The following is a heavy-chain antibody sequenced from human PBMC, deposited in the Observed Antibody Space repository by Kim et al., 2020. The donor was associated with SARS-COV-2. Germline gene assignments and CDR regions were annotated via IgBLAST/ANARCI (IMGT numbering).Heavy chain of an antibody. J-gene: IGHJ6*02. D-gene: IGHD3-10*01. CDR2: IYHSGST. CDR3: ARDWPLWFGELSYYYYYGMDV. V-gene: IGHV4-38-2*02. CDR1: GYSISSGYY. Sequence: SETLSLTCTVSGYSISSGYYWGWIRQPPGKGLEWIGSIYHSGSTYYNPSLKSRVTISVDTSKNQFSLKLSSVTAADTAVYYCARDWPLWFGELSYYYYYGMDVWGQGTTVTVSS.